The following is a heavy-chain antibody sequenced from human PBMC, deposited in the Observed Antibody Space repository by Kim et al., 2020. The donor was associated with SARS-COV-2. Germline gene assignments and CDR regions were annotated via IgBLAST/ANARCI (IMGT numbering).Heavy chain of an antibody. V-gene: IGHV3-9*01. D-gene: IGHD6-19*01. Sequence: YADAVRGRLTISRDNGKNSLYLQMNSLRAEDTAFYFCVKDKGTGWNTLDYWGQGTLVSVSS. CDR3: VKDKGTGWNTLDY. J-gene: IGHJ4*02.